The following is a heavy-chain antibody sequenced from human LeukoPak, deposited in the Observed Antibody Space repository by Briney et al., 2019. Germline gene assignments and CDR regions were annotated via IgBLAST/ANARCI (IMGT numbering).Heavy chain of an antibody. CDR1: GGSITGSY. CDR2: IYYSGTT. CDR3: ARSKVTYYYDAGGYYYFDY. Sequence: PSETLSLTCSVSGGSITGSYWSWIRQSPGKGLEWIGHIYYSGTTNYSPSLRSRVTISVGTSDKQFSLKLRSVTAADTAVYYCARSKVTYYYDAGGYYYFDYWGQGALATVSS. J-gene: IGHJ4*02. V-gene: IGHV4-59*01. D-gene: IGHD3-22*01.